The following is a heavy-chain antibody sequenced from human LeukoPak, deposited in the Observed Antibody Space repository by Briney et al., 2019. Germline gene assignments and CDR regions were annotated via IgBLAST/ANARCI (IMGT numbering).Heavy chain of an antibody. CDR2: ISSNGGST. D-gene: IGHD1-26*01. J-gene: IGHJ4*02. CDR1: GFTFSSYA. Sequence: GGSLRLSCSASGFTFSSYAMHWVRQAPGKGLEYVSDISSNGGSTYYADSVKGRFTISRDNSKNTLYLQMSSLRAEDTAVYYCVKGEVGAIHFDYWGQGTLVTVSS. CDR3: VKGEVGAIHFDY. V-gene: IGHV3-64D*06.